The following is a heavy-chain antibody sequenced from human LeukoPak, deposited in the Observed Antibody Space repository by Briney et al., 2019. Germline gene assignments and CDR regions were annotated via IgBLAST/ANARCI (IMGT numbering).Heavy chain of an antibody. D-gene: IGHD6-13*01. J-gene: IGHJ4*02. CDR3: ARGAYSSSWYFDY. V-gene: IGHV3-53*01. Sequence: GGSLRLSCAASGCTISSNYMSWVRQAPRKGQDWVSVIYSGGSTYYADSATRRFTSSRDNSKNTRFLQMNSLRAEDTAVYYCARGAYSSSWYFDYWGQGTLVTVSS. CDR1: GCTISSNY. CDR2: IYSGGST.